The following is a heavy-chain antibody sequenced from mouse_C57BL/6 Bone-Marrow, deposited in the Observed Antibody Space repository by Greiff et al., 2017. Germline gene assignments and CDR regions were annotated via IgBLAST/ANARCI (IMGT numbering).Heavy chain of an antibody. V-gene: IGHV5-4*01. CDR3: ARDRINGNLFDD. D-gene: IGHD2-1*01. Sequence: EVQRVESGGGLVKPGGSLKLSCAASGFTFSSYAMSWVRQTPEKRLEWVATISAGGSYTYYPDNVKGRFTLSRANAKNNLYLQMSHVKSEDTAMYYGARDRINGNLFDDWGQGTTLTVSS. CDR1: GFTFSSYA. CDR2: ISAGGSYT. J-gene: IGHJ2*01.